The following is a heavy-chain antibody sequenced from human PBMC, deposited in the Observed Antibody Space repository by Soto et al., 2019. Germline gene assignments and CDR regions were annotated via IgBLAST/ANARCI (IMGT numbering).Heavy chain of an antibody. V-gene: IGHV1-69*02. Sequence: QVQLVQSGAEVQKPGSSVKVSCKASGGTFSSYTISWVRQAPGQGLEWMGRIIPILGIANYAQKFQGRVTINADKSTSTAYMELSSRRSEDTAVYYCARGIAAAGTWDYWGQGTLVTVSS. CDR1: GGTFSSYT. CDR3: ARGIAAAGTWDY. CDR2: IIPILGIA. D-gene: IGHD6-13*01. J-gene: IGHJ4*02.